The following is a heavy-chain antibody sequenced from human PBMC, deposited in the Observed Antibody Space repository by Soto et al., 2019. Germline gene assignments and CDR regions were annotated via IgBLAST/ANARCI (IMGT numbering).Heavy chain of an antibody. CDR3: ARGSRDDYGDYYYGMDV. Sequence: GGSLRLSCAASGFTFSSYWMHWVRQAPGKGLVWVSRINSDGSSTSYADSVKGRFTISRDNAKNTLYLQMNSLRAEDTAVYYCARGSRDDYGDYYYGMDVWGQGTTVTVSS. D-gene: IGHD4-17*01. J-gene: IGHJ6*02. V-gene: IGHV3-74*01. CDR1: GFTFSSYW. CDR2: INSDGSST.